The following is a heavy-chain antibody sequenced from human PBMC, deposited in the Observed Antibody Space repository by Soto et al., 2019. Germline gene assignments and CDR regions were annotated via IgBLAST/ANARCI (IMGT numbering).Heavy chain of an antibody. CDR2: VKQDGSEK. Sequence: GGSLRLSCAASGFTFSSYWMSWVRQAPGKGLEWVANVKQDGSEKYYVDSVKGRFTISRDNAKNSLYLQMNSLRAEDTAVYYCARGTAMGITMVRGVISYYYYYGMDVWGRGTTVTVSS. CDR1: GFTFSSYW. D-gene: IGHD3-10*01. J-gene: IGHJ6*02. CDR3: ARGTAMGITMVRGVISYYYYYGMDV. V-gene: IGHV3-7*04.